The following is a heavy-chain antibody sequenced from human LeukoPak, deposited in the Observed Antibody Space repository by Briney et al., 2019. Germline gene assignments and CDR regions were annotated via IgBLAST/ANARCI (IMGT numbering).Heavy chain of an antibody. D-gene: IGHD3-22*01. CDR2: TSWNSSSI. J-gene: IGHJ4*02. Sequence: GGSLSLYCAASGFTFYDYALHWVRQAPGKGLEWVSGTSWNSSSIVYADPVKGRFTISRDNAKTSLYLQMNSLRAEAAALYYCAKGDSSGTRDYFDYWGQGTLVTVSS. V-gene: IGHV3-9*01. CDR1: GFTFYDYA. CDR3: AKGDSSGTRDYFDY.